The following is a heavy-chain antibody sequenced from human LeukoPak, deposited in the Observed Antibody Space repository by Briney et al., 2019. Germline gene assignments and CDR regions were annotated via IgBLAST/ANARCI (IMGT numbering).Heavy chain of an antibody. CDR2: ISSSSSTI. V-gene: IGHV3-48*01. CDR1: GFTFSTYS. CDR3: ARERYSSSRYLDY. Sequence: SGGSLRLSCAASGFTFSTYSMNWVRQAPGKGLEWVSYISSSSSTIYYADSVKGRFTISRDNAKNSLYLQMNSLRAEDTAVYYCARERYSSSRYLDYWGQGTLVTVSS. J-gene: IGHJ4*02. D-gene: IGHD6-13*01.